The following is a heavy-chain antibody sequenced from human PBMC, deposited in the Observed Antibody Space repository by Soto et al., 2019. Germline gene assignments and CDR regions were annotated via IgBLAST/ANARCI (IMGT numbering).Heavy chain of an antibody. CDR3: ARVNYDFWSGLVYGMDV. D-gene: IGHD3-3*01. Sequence: GGSLRLSCAASGFTFSSYSMNWVRQAPGKGLEWVSYISSSSTIYYADSVKGRFTISRDNAKNSLYLQMNSLRDEDTAVYYCARVNYDFWSGLVYGMDVWGQGTTVTVSS. V-gene: IGHV3-48*02. CDR2: ISSSSTI. CDR1: GFTFSSYS. J-gene: IGHJ6*02.